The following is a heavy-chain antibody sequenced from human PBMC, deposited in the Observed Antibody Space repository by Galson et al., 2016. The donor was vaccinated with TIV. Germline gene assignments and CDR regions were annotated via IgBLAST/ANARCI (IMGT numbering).Heavy chain of an antibody. V-gene: IGHV2-5*02. CDR2: VYWDDDE. Sequence: PALVKPTQTLTLTCTFSGFSLTTIGVGVAWLRQPPGKALECLAVVYWDDDERYSQSLRSRLNVTKDTSKNQVVLTMTNMDPVDTATYYCADRRTTGSGDTFDIWGQGTMVTVSS. J-gene: IGHJ3*02. CDR1: GFSLTTIGVG. D-gene: IGHD1-1*01. CDR3: ADRRTTGSGDTFDI.